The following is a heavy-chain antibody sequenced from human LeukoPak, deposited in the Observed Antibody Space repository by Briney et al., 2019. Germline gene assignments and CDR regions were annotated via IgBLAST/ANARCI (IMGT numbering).Heavy chain of an antibody. CDR2: IKDGGTTT. V-gene: IGHV3-74*01. J-gene: IGHJ4*02. Sequence: GGSLRLSCAASGFTFSSYWIHWVRQVPGKGLVWVARIKDGGTTTDYADSVKGRFTISRDDAENTLYLQMNSLRAEDTAVYYCAKDPRQLVLGYWGQGTLVTVSS. D-gene: IGHD6-13*01. CDR3: AKDPRQLVLGY. CDR1: GFTFSSYW.